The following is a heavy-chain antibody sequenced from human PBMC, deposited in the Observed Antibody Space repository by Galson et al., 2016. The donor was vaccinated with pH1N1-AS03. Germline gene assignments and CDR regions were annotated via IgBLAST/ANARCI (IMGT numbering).Heavy chain of an antibody. Sequence: SVKVSCKASGGTFSSDGISWVRQAPGQGPEWMGGIIPLIGPANDAQKFKGRVTITADESTSTAYMEMSSLTSEDTAVYYCAREVSYGSGRRDGIEFCGQGTMGTVSS. CDR2: IIPLIGPA. D-gene: IGHD3-10*01. V-gene: IGHV1-69*13. CDR1: GGTFSSDG. J-gene: IGHJ3*01. CDR3: AREVSYGSGRRDGIEF.